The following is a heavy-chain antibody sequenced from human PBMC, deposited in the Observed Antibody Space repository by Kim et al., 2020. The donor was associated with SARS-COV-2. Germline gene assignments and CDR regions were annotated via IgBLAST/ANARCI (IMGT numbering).Heavy chain of an antibody. J-gene: IGHJ4*02. CDR3: ARHYGSSPFDY. V-gene: IGHV4-39*01. Sequence: TYYNPDLKSRVTIAGDTSRNQLARTLSYVTAADTDVYYCARHYGSSPFDYWGQGSLVTVSS. CDR2: T. D-gene: IGHD1-26*01.